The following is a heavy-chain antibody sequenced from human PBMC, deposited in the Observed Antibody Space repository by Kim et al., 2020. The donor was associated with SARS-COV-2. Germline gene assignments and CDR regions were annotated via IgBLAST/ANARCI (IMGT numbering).Heavy chain of an antibody. V-gene: IGHV3-73*01. J-gene: IGHJ4*02. CDR2: SYAT. CDR3: TRPEPGC. Sequence: SYATAYAASVKGRFTISRDDSKNTAYLQMNSLKTEDTAVYYCTRPEPGCWGQGTLVTVSS. D-gene: IGHD1-1*01.